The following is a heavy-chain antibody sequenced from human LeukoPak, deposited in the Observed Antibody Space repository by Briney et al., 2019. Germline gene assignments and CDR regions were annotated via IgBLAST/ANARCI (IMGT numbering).Heavy chain of an antibody. J-gene: IGHJ3*02. V-gene: IGHV4-39*07. Sequence: SETLSLTCTVSGGSISSSTYYWGWIRQPPGKGLEWIGSIYYSGSTYYNPSLKSRVTVSVDTSKNQFSLKLSSVTAADTAVYYCARGPDDAFDIWGQGTMVTVSS. CDR1: GGSISSSTYY. CDR3: ARGPDDAFDI. CDR2: IYYSGST.